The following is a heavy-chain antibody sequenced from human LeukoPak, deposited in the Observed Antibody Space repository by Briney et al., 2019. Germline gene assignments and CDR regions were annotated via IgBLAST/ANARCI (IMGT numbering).Heavy chain of an antibody. J-gene: IGHJ4*02. Sequence: GGSLRLSCAASGFTFSSYAMSWVRQAPGKGLEWVSAISGSGGSTFYADSVKGRFTISRDNSKNTLYLQMNSLRAEDTAVYYCAKSNYTSGWYLLDYWGQGTLVTVSS. V-gene: IGHV3-23*01. D-gene: IGHD6-19*01. CDR1: GFTFSSYA. CDR3: AKSNYTSGWYLLDY. CDR2: ISGSGGST.